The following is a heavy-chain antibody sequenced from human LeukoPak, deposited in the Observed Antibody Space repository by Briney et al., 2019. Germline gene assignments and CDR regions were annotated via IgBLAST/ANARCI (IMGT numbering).Heavy chain of an antibody. V-gene: IGHV4-61*02. CDR3: ARAVDGAVGAPHYFDY. J-gene: IGHJ4*02. CDR2: VYTSGST. CDR1: GGSISSGTYY. D-gene: IGHD1-26*01. Sequence: SETLSLTCTVSGGSISSGTYYWSWIRQPAGKTLEWIGRVYTSGSTNYNPSLKSRVTISIDMAKNQFSLKLTSVTAADTAVYYCARAVDGAVGAPHYFDYWGQGILVTVSS.